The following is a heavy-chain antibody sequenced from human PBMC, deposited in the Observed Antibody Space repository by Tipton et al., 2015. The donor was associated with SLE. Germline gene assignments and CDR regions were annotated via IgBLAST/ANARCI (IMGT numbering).Heavy chain of an antibody. V-gene: IGHV4-38-2*02. CDR1: GYSISSGYY. CDR3: ARDPPGMIVPAAIADAFDI. D-gene: IGHD2-2*01. CDR2: IYHSGRT. Sequence: TLSLTCTVSGYSISSGYYWGWIRQPPGKGLEWIGSIYHSGRTYYNPSRKSRVTISVNTSKNQFSLKLSSVTAADTAVYYCARDPPGMIVPAAIADAFDIWGQGTMVTVSS. J-gene: IGHJ3*02.